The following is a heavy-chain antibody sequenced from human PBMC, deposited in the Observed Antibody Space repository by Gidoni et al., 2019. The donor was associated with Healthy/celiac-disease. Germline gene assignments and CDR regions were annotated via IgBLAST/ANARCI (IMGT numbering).Heavy chain of an antibody. D-gene: IGHD3-16*02. CDR1: GFTFSSYA. V-gene: IGHV3-23*01. Sequence: EVQLLESGGGLVQPGGSLRLSCAASGFTFSSYAMSWVRQAPGKGLEWVSAISGSGGSTYYADSVKGRFTISRDNSKNTLYLQMNSLRAEDTAVYYCVGENDGGVIVRVPEYFQHWGQGTLVTVSS. CDR3: VGENDGGVIVRVPEYFQH. J-gene: IGHJ1*01. CDR2: ISGSGGST.